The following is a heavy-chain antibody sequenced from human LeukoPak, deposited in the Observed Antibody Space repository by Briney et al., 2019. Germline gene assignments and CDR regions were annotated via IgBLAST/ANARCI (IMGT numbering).Heavy chain of an antibody. J-gene: IGHJ4*02. CDR3: ARRRGPAYGDFDY. D-gene: IGHD4-17*01. V-gene: IGHV3-23*01. CDR1: GFTFSSYA. CDR2: VTASGEST. Sequence: GGSLRLSCAASGFTFSSYAMSWVRQAPGKGLEWVSAVTASGESTNHADFVKGRFAISRDNSRNMVYLQMNSLRAEDTAIYYCARRRGPAYGDFDYWGQGTLVTVSS.